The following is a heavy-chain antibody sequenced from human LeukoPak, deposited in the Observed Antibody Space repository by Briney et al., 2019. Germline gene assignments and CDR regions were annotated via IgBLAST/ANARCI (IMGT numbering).Heavy chain of an antibody. CDR1: GGSFSGYY. V-gene: IGHV4-34*01. CDR3: ARRESGSYYFDY. J-gene: IGHJ4*02. Sequence: SETLSLTCADYGGSFSGYYWSWIRQPPGKGLEWIGEINHSGSTNYNPSLKSRVTISVDTSKNQFSLKLSSVTAADTAVYYCARRESGSYYFDYWGQGTLVTVSS. D-gene: IGHD1-26*01. CDR2: INHSGST.